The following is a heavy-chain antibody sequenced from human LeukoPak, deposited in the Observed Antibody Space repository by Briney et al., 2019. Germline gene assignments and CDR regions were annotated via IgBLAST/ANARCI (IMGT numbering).Heavy chain of an antibody. D-gene: IGHD2-21*02. Sequence: GGSLRLSCAASGFTFSTYAMSWVRQAPGQGLEWVSAISGSGGSTYYADSVKGRFTISRDNSKNTLYLQMNSLRAEDTAVYYCAKDHGRIYCGGDCYPSGFDYWGQGTLVTVSS. CDR2: ISGSGGST. CDR3: AKDHGRIYCGGDCYPSGFDY. CDR1: GFTFSTYA. J-gene: IGHJ4*02. V-gene: IGHV3-23*01.